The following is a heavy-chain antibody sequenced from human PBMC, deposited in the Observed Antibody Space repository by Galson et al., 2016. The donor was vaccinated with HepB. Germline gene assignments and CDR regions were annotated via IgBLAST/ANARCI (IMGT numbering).Heavy chain of an antibody. CDR3: AGEKQWLVMFGVRGYNFDS. V-gene: IGHV4-61*02. CDR2: IYTSGGP. J-gene: IGHJ4*02. CDR1: GGSVSSGSYF. Sequence: TLSLTCTVSGGSVSSGSYFWSWVRQPAGKGLEWIGRIYTSGGPNYNPSLKSRVTISVDTSKNQFSLRLSSVTAADTAVYYCAGEKQWLVMFGVRGYNFDSWGQGTLVTVSS. D-gene: IGHD3-10*02.